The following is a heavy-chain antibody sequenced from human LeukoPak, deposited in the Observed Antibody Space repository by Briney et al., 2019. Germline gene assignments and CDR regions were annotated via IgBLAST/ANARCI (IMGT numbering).Heavy chain of an antibody. Sequence: SETLSLTCAVSGYSISSGYYWGWIRPPPGKGLEWIGSIYHSGRTYYNPSLKSRVTISVDTSKNQFSLKLSSVTAADTAVYYCARHRLGYCSSTSCRISPYYFDYWGQGTLVTVSS. V-gene: IGHV4-38-2*01. J-gene: IGHJ4*02. CDR2: IYHSGRT. CDR1: GYSISSGYY. D-gene: IGHD2-2*01. CDR3: ARHRLGYCSSTSCRISPYYFDY.